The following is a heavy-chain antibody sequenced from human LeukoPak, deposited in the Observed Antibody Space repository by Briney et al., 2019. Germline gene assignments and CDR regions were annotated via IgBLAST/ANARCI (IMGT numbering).Heavy chain of an antibody. CDR3: ARVGVVRGVIDFDY. D-gene: IGHD3-10*02. CDR1: GGSFSDYY. CDR2: IYYSGST. Sequence: NPSQTLSLTRAVYGGSFSDYYWGWIRQPPGKGLEWIGSIYYSGSTYYNPSLKSRVTISVDTSKNQFSLKLSSVTAADTAVYYCARVGVVRGVIDFDYWGQGTLVTVSS. V-gene: IGHV4-34*01. J-gene: IGHJ4*02.